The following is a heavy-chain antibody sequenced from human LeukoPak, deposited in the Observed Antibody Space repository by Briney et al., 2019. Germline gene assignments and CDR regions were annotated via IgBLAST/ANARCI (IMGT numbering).Heavy chain of an antibody. Sequence: SETLSLTCGVSGGSISGTNWWSWVRQPPGQGLEWIGEISLAGQTNYNPSLNGRVTMSLDKSSNQLSLHLTSVTAADTATYFCSRESGPFCPFGYWGQGTQVIVSS. J-gene: IGHJ4*02. CDR1: GGSISGTNW. CDR3: SRESGPFCPFGY. D-gene: IGHD1-26*01. V-gene: IGHV4/OR15-8*02. CDR2: ISLAGQT.